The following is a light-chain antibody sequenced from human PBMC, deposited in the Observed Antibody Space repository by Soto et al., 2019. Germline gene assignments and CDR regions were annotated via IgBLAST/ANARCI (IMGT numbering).Light chain of an antibody. J-gene: IGLJ1*01. CDR1: SSDVGGYDY. V-gene: IGLV2-14*01. CDR3: SSYSISTAYL. Sequence: QSVLTQPASVSGSPGQSITISCTGTSSDVGGYDYVSWYQLHPGKAPKLMVFEVSNRPSGVSYRFSGSKSGNTDYLTISGLQAEAEADYFCSSYSISTAYLFGTGTKVTVL. CDR2: EVS.